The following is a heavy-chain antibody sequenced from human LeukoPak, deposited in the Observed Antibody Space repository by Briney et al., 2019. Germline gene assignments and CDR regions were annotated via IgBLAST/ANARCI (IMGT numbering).Heavy chain of an antibody. D-gene: IGHD3-10*01. CDR2: ISSSSSYI. CDR1: GFTFSSYS. CDR3: ARALMVRGVRYYYGMDV. Sequence: GGSLRLSCAASGFTFSSYSMNWVRQAPGKGLEWVSSISSSSSYIYYADSVKGRFTISRDNAKNSLYLQMNSLRAEDTAVYYCARALMVRGVRYYYGMDVWGQGTTVTVSS. J-gene: IGHJ6*02. V-gene: IGHV3-21*01.